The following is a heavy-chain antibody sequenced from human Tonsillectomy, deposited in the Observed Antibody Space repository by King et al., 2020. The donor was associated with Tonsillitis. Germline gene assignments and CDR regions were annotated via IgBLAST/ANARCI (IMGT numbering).Heavy chain of an antibody. CDR2: INIDGGST. CDR1: GFTFTRSW. Sequence: VQLVESGGGLVQPGGSLRLSCAASGFTFTRSWMHWVRQAPGKGLVWVSRINIDGGSTTYADSAKGRFTISRDNAKNTLYLQMNSLRAEDTAIYYCARDQSVAGPTTFDYWGQGALVTVSS. V-gene: IGHV3-74*01. CDR3: ARDQSVAGPTTFDY. J-gene: IGHJ4*02. D-gene: IGHD6-19*01.